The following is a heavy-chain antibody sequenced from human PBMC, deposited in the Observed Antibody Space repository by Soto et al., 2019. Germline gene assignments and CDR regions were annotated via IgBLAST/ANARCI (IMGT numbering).Heavy chain of an antibody. V-gene: IGHV3-9*01. CDR2: ISWNSGSI. CDR3: AKDFGITMVRGVIPHSNYYYYYGMD. J-gene: IGHJ6*01. D-gene: IGHD3-10*01. CDR1: GFTFDDYA. Sequence: GGSLRLSCAASGFTFDDYAMHWVRQAPGKGLEWVSGISWNSGSIGYADSVKGRFTISRDNAKNSLYLQMNSLRAEDTALYYCAKDFGITMVRGVIPHSNYYYYYGMD.